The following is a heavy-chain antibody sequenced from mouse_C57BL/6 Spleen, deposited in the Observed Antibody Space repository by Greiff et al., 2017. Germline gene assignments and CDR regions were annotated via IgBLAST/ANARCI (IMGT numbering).Heavy chain of an antibody. CDR1: GFSLTSYG. Sequence: VQLQQSGPGLVQPSQSLSITCTVSGFSLTSYGVHWVRQSPGQGLEWLGVLWSGGSTDYNAAFISSLSISKDNSKSQVFFKMSSLQAEDTAIYYCARCHNGSCDWDFDVWGTGTTVTVSS. V-gene: IGHV2-2*01. J-gene: IGHJ1*03. D-gene: IGHD1-1*01. CDR2: LWSGGST. CDR3: ARCHNGSCDWDFDV.